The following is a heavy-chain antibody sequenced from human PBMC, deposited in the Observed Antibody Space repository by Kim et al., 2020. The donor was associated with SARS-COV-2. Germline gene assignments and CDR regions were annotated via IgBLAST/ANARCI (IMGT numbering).Heavy chain of an antibody. D-gene: IGHD1-26*01. J-gene: IGHJ4*02. CDR3: ARDGFSGSTADY. Sequence: AASVRGRLTVSRDNPKNTLYLRMSSQRAEDTALYYCARDGFSGSTADYWGQGTLVTVSS. V-gene: IGHV3-30*15.